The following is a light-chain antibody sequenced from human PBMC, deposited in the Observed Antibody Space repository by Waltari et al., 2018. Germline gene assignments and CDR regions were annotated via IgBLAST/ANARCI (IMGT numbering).Light chain of an antibody. CDR3: ATWDDSLNGPV. CDR2: TTN. J-gene: IGLJ2*01. CDR1: TSNIGTNI. V-gene: IGLV1-44*01. Sequence: QSVLTQPPSASGTPGQRVPISCSGNTSNIGTNIVNWYQQLPGTAPNLLIYTTNQRPSGVPDRFSGSKSGTSASLAISGLQSEDEADYYCATWDDSLNGPVFGGGTKLTVL.